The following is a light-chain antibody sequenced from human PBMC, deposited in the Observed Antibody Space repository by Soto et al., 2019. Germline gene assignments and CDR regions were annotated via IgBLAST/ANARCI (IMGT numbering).Light chain of an antibody. V-gene: IGKV1-5*03. J-gene: IGKJ1*01. CDR3: QQHGSSPRT. CDR1: QSVSSW. CDR2: KAS. Sequence: DRVTITCRASQSVSSWLAWFQQKPGKAPKLLIYKASSLQSGVSSRFSGGGSGTDFTLTISRLEPEDFAVYYCQQHGSSPRTFGQGTKVDI.